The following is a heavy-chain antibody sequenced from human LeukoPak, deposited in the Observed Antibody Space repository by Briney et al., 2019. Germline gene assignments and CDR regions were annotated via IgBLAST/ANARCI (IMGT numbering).Heavy chain of an antibody. D-gene: IGHD6-13*01. CDR3: ARDLRRAAAYYFDY. J-gene: IGHJ4*02. V-gene: IGHV3-30*04. Sequence: HPGGSLRLSCEASGFTFTNHAIHWVRQAPGKGLEWVAVISSDGRDKHHAESVKGRFTISRDNSKNTLYLQMNSLRVEDTAVYYCARDLRRAAAYYFDYWGQGTLVTVSS. CDR1: GFTFTNHA. CDR2: ISSDGRDK.